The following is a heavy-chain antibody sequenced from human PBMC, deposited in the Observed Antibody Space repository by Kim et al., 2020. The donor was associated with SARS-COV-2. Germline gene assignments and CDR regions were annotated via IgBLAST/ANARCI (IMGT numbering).Heavy chain of an antibody. CDR3: ARACSGGSCDYYYYYGMDV. CDR2: SYYSGRT. CDR1: GGSISSGGYY. Sequence: SETLSLTCTVSGGSISSGGYYWSWIRQHPGKGLEWIGDSYYSGRTYYNPSLKSRVTISVDTAKNQFPLKLSSVTAADMAVYYCARACSGGSCDYYYYYGMDVCGQGTTVTVSS. J-gene: IGHJ6*02. V-gene: IGHV4-31*03. D-gene: IGHD2-15*01.